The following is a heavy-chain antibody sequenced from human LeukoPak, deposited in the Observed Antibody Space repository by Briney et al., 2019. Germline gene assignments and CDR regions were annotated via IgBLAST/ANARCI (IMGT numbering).Heavy chain of an antibody. V-gene: IGHV1-18*01. CDR1: GYTFTRYG. Sequence: ASVKVSCKASGYTFTRYGITWVRQAPGQGLEWIGWTSPYNGNRNYAQRFQGRVTMTTDTSTSTAYMELRSLRSDDTAVYYCARVPLYYDTSGYYSYWGQGTLVTVSS. D-gene: IGHD3-22*01. J-gene: IGHJ4*02. CDR2: TSPYNGNR. CDR3: ARVPLYYDTSGYYSY.